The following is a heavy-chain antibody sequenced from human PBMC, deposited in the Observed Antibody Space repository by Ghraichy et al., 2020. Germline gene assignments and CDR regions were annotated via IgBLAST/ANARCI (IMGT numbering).Heavy chain of an antibody. Sequence: SETLSLTCAVSGYSISSGYYWGWIRQPPGKGLEWIGSTHQSGTTYYNASLKSRVTISVDTSKNQFSLKLNSVTAADTAVYYCARTRWLSDYWGQGTLVTVSS. CDR3: ARTRWLSDY. V-gene: IGHV4-38-2*01. CDR2: THQSGTT. D-gene: IGHD6-19*01. J-gene: IGHJ4*02. CDR1: GYSISSGYY.